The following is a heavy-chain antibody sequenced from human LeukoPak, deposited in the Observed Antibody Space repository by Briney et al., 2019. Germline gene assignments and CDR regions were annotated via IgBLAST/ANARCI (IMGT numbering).Heavy chain of an antibody. V-gene: IGHV1-8*03. CDR2: MNPNSGNT. CDR1: GYTFTSYD. J-gene: IGHJ3*02. Sequence: ASVKVSCKASGYTFTSYDINWVRQATGQGLEWMGWMNPNSGNTGYAQKFQGRVTITRNTSISTAYMELSSLRSEDTAVYYCARDGMTVSAFDIWGQGTMVTVSS. D-gene: IGHD1-26*01. CDR3: ARDGMTVSAFDI.